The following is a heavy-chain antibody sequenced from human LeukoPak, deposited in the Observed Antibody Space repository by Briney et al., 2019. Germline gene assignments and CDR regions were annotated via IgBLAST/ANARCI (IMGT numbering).Heavy chain of an antibody. CDR1: GFTFSSYS. V-gene: IGHV3-21*01. CDR2: ISSSSSYI. CDR3: ARQTYYYDITPLGY. Sequence: PGGSLRLSCAASGFTFSSYSMNWVRQAPGKGLEWVSSISSSSSYIYYADSVKGRFTISRGNAKNSLYLQMNSLRAEDTAVYYCARQTYYYDITPLGYWGRGTLVTVSS. J-gene: IGHJ4*02. D-gene: IGHD3-22*01.